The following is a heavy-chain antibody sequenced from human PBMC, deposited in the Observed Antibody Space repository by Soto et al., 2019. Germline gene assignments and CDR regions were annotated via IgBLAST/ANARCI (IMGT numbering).Heavy chain of an antibody. Sequence: ASVKVSCKASGYTFTSYAMHWVRQAPGQRLEWMGWINAGNGNTKYSQKFQGRVTITRDTSASTAYMELSSLRSEDTAVYYCARARDIVVVPAAMNPYYYYGMDVWGQGTTVTVSS. CDR3: ARARDIVVVPAAMNPYYYYGMDV. D-gene: IGHD2-2*01. CDR1: GYTFTSYA. J-gene: IGHJ6*02. V-gene: IGHV1-3*01. CDR2: INAGNGNT.